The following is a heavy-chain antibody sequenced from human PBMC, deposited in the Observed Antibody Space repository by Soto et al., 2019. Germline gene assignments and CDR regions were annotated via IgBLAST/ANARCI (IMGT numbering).Heavy chain of an antibody. CDR1: GGSISSSSYY. CDR2: IYYSGST. Sequence: SETLSLTCTVSGGSISSSSYYWGWIRQPPGKGLEWIGSIYYSGSTYYNPSLKSRVTISVDTSKNQFSLKLSSVTAADTAVYYCARQLKSSSWYIGLFDYWGQGTLVTVSS. V-gene: IGHV4-39*01. J-gene: IGHJ4*02. D-gene: IGHD6-13*01. CDR3: ARQLKSSSWYIGLFDY.